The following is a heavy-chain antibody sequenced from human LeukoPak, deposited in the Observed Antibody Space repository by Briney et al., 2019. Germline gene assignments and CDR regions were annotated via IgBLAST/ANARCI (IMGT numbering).Heavy chain of an antibody. D-gene: IGHD3-10*01. J-gene: IGHJ4*02. CDR1: GYSISTGYY. CDR3: ARSHGSGSYYNLNDY. Sequence: SETLSLTCTVSGYSISTGYYWDWIRQPPGKGLEWIGTFYHGGSTYYNPSLKSRVTISVDTSKNQFSLKLSSVTAADTAVYYCARSHGSGSYYNLNDYWGQGALVTVSS. V-gene: IGHV4-38-2*02. CDR2: FYHGGST.